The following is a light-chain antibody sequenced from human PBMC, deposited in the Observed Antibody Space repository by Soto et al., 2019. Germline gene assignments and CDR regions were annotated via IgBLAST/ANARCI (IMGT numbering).Light chain of an antibody. Sequence: EIVLTQSPGSLSLSPGERATLSCRASQSVSSSYLAWYQQKPGQAPRLLIFAASTRATGIPARFSGSGSGTEFTLTISSLQSEDFAVYYCQQYNYWPQLTFGGGTKVDIK. J-gene: IGKJ4*01. CDR1: QSVSSSY. CDR2: AAS. CDR3: QQYNYWPQLT. V-gene: IGKV3-15*01.